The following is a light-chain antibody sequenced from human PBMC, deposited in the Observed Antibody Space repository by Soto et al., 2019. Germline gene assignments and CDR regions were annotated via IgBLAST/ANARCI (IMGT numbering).Light chain of an antibody. CDR3: QQLKSYAIN. V-gene: IGKV1-9*01. J-gene: IGKJ5*01. CDR2: DAS. CDR1: QDISSF. Sequence: IQLTQSPSFLSASVGDRVTITCRASQDISSFLAWYQQKPGKAPKLLIYDASTLQSGVPSRFSGSGSGTEFTLTISSLQPEDFATYYCQQLKSYAINFGQGTRLEIK.